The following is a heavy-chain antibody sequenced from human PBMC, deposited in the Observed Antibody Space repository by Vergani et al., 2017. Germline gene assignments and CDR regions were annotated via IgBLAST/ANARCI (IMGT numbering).Heavy chain of an antibody. V-gene: IGHV4-39*07. CDR1: GGSISSSSYY. CDR3: ASNYDSSGYYYFDY. CDR2: IYHSGST. Sequence: QLQLQESGPGLVKPSETLSLTCTVSGGSISSSSYYWGWIRQPPGKGLEWIGSIYHSGSTYYNPSLKSRVTISVDRSKNQFSLKLSSVTAADTAVYYCASNYDSSGYYYFDYWGQGTLVTVSS. J-gene: IGHJ4*02. D-gene: IGHD3-22*01.